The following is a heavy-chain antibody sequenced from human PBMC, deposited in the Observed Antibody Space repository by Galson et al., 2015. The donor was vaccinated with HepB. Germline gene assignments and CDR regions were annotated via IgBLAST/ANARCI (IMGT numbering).Heavy chain of an antibody. D-gene: IGHD6-19*01. CDR3: ATGQSYYFQYMDV. J-gene: IGHJ6*03. CDR1: GDTFSSYA. Sequence: KVSCKASGDTFSSYAISWVRQAPGRGLEWMGGIIGMFGTQHFAQKFQGRVTITADEFTSTAYLELDSLRSEDTAVYYCATGQSYYFQYMDVWGEGTTVTVSS. V-gene: IGHV1-69*01. CDR2: IIGMFGTQ.